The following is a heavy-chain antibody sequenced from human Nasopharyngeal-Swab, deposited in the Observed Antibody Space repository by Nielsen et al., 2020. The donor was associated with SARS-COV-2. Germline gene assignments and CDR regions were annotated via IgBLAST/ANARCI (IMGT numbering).Heavy chain of an antibody. Sequence: VRQMPGKGLEWVGRIDPSDSYTNYSPSFQGHVTTSADKSISTAYLQWSSLKASDTAMYYCARQFRGYYDSSGPLSWFDPWGQGTLVTVSS. J-gene: IGHJ5*02. CDR3: ARQFRGYYDSSGPLSWFDP. CDR2: IDPSDSYT. V-gene: IGHV5-10-1*01. D-gene: IGHD3-22*01.